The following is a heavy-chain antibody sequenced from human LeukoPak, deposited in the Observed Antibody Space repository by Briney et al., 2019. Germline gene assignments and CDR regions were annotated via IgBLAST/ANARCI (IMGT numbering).Heavy chain of an antibody. J-gene: IGHJ4*02. CDR3: ARGRYSSGSYYFDY. CDR2: IKQDGSEK. D-gene: IGHD6-19*01. V-gene: IGHV3-7*01. CDR1: GFTFSSYW. Sequence: GGSLRLSCAASGFTFSSYWMSWVRQAPGKGLEWVANIKQDGSEKYYVDSVKGRFTISRDNAKNSLYLQMYSLRAEDTAVYYCARGRYSSGSYYFDYWGQGTLVTVSS.